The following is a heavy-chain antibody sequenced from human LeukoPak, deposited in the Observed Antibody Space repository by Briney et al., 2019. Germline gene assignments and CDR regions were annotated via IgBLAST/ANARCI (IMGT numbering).Heavy chain of an antibody. V-gene: IGHV1-2*02. CDR1: GYTFTGYY. CDR2: INPNSGGT. CDR3: ARFRAPINYGSGSYKPFDY. D-gene: IGHD3-10*01. Sequence: ASVKVSCKASGYTFTGYYMHWVRQAPGQGLEWMGWINPNSGGTNYAQKFQGRVTMTRDTSISIAYMELSRLRSDDTAVYYCARFRAPINYGSGSYKPFDYWGQGTLVTVSS. J-gene: IGHJ4*02.